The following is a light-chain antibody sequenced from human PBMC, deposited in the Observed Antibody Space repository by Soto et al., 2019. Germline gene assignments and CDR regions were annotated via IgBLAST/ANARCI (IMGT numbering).Light chain of an antibody. CDR2: GAS. J-gene: IGKJ1*01. CDR1: QSASSRY. Sequence: EIVLTQSPGTLSLSPGERATLSCRASQSASSRYLAWYQQKPGQAPRLLIYGASSRATGIPDRFSGSGSGTDFTLTISRLEPEDFAVYYCQQYGSSRVTFGQGTKVDIK. V-gene: IGKV3-20*01. CDR3: QQYGSSRVT.